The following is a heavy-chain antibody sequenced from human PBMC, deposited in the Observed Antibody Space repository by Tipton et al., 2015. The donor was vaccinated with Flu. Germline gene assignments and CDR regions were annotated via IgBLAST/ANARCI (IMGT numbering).Heavy chain of an antibody. V-gene: IGHV4-38-2*02. CDR3: AREVLLWFREFVP. J-gene: IGHJ5*02. Sequence: TLSLTCTVSGYSISSGYCWGWIRQPPGKGLEWIGSIYHSGSTYYNPSLKSRVTISVDTSKNQFSLKLSSVTAADTAVYYCAREVLLWFREFVPWGQGTLVTVSS. CDR1: GYSISSGYC. D-gene: IGHD3-10*01. CDR2: IYHSGST.